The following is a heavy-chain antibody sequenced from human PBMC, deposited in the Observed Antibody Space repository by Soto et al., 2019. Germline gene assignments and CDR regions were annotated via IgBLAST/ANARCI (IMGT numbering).Heavy chain of an antibody. CDR2: IIPIFGTA. D-gene: IGHD3-22*01. CDR1: GGTFSSYA. Sequence: QVQLVQSGAEVKKPGSSVKVSCKASGGTFSSYAISWVRQAPGQGLEWMGGIIPIFGTANYAQKFQGRVTITEDESTSTAYMELSSLRSEDTAVYYCARETSPYYYDSSGYPRGVDYFDYWGQGTLVTVSS. J-gene: IGHJ4*02. V-gene: IGHV1-69*01. CDR3: ARETSPYYYDSSGYPRGVDYFDY.